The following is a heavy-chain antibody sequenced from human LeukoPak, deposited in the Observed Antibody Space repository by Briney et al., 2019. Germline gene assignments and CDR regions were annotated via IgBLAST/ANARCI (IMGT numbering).Heavy chain of an antibody. CDR1: GFTFSSYS. Sequence: GGSLRLSCAASGFTFSSYSMNWVRQAPGKGLEWVSYISGSDTTYYADSVKGRFTVSRDNAKNSLYLQMNSLRAEDTAVYYCATVGGPMVRGVIIPQVFDHWGQGTLVTVSS. CDR2: ISGSDTT. V-gene: IGHV3-48*04. D-gene: IGHD3-10*01. J-gene: IGHJ4*02. CDR3: ATVGGPMVRGVIIPQVFDH.